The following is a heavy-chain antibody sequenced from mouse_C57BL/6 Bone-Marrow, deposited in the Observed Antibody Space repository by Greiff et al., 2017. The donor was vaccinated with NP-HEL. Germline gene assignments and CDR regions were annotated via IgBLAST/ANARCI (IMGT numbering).Heavy chain of an antibody. J-gene: IGHJ2*01. CDR2: IYPSDSET. D-gene: IGHD1-1*01. Sequence: QVQLQQPGAELVRPGSSVKLSCKASGYTFTSYWMDWVKQRPGQGLAWIGNIYPSDSETHYNQKFKDKATLTVDKSSSTAYMQLSSLTSEDSAVYYCARSVTTVVAQYYFDYWGQGTTLTVSS. CDR1: GYTFTSYW. CDR3: ARSVTTVVAQYYFDY. V-gene: IGHV1-61*01.